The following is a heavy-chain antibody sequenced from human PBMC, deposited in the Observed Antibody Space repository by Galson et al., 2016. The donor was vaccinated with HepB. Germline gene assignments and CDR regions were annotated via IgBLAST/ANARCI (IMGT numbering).Heavy chain of an antibody. CDR1: GFTLGRYA. V-gene: IGHV3-23*01. D-gene: IGHD6-19*01. Sequence: SLRLSCAASGFTLGRYAMSWVRQAPGKGLEWVSAISGDGGSTYYAGSVQGRFTSSRDRSTNTMYLQMNGLRTDDTAVYYCARFTQEWLDRVYYFDYWGQGTLVTVSS. CDR3: ARFTQEWLDRVYYFDY. CDR2: ISGDGGST. J-gene: IGHJ4*02.